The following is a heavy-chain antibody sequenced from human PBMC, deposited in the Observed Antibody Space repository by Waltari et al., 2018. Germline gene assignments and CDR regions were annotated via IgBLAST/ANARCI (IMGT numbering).Heavy chain of an antibody. CDR3: ARANTIFGVIRTWYYMDV. D-gene: IGHD3-3*01. CDR1: GGSFSGYY. CDR2: ITHSGRT. J-gene: IGHJ6*03. V-gene: IGHV4-34*01. Sequence: QVQLQQWGAGLLKPSETLSLTCVVSGGSFSGYYWSWIRQPPGKGLEWIGEITHSGRTNHNPSRKSRVTISIDTSQIPFSLKLRSVTVADTAVYYCARANTIFGVIRTWYYMDVWGKGTPVTVSS.